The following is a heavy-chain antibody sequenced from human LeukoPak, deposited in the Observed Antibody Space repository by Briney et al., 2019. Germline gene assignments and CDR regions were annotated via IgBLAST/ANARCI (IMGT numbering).Heavy chain of an antibody. Sequence: GGSPRLSCAASGFTFSSYSMNWVRQAPGKGLEWVSSISSSSSYIYYADSVKGRFTISRDNAKNSLYLQMNSLRAEDTAVYYCARDPGYYYDSSGYYPDYWGQGTLVTVSS. CDR1: GFTFSSYS. CDR2: ISSSSSYI. V-gene: IGHV3-21*01. J-gene: IGHJ4*02. CDR3: ARDPGYYYDSSGYYPDY. D-gene: IGHD3-22*01.